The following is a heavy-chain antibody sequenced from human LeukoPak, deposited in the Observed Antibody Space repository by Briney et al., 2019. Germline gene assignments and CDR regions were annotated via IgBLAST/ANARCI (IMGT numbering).Heavy chain of an antibody. CDR1: GFTFSSYA. CDR2: ISYDGSNK. V-gene: IGHV3-30-3*01. CDR3: ARAPTTPSYYFDY. Sequence: GGSLRLSCAASGFTFSSYAMHWVRQAPGKGLEWVTVISYDGSNKYYADSVKGRFTISRDNSKNTLYLQMNSLRAEDTAVYYCARAPTTPSYYFDYWGQGTLVTVSS. D-gene: IGHD4-17*01. J-gene: IGHJ4*02.